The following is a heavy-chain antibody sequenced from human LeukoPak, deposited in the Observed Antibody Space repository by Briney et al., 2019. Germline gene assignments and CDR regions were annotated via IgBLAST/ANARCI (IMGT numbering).Heavy chain of an antibody. CDR2: IYSDGNT. D-gene: IGHD3-22*01. Sequence: PGGSLRLSCAASGFTFSSNYMSWVRQAPGKGLEWVSVIYSDGNTYYADSVKGRFTISRDNSKNTLYLQMNSLRAEDTAVCFCARGKYDSSGFYSHAFDIWGQGTMVTVPS. CDR3: ARGKYDSSGFYSHAFDI. CDR1: GFTFSSNY. J-gene: IGHJ3*02. V-gene: IGHV3-66*01.